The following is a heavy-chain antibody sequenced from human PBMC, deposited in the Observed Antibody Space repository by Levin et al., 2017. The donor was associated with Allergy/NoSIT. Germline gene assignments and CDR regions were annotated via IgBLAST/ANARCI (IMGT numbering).Heavy chain of an antibody. CDR1: GFTFSTYS. J-gene: IGHJ4*02. CDR2: ISSSSNYK. V-gene: IGHV3-21*01. D-gene: IGHD3-10*01. CDR3: ARGVPDDY. Sequence: LSLTCAASGFTFSTYSMNWVRQAPGKGLEWVSSISSSSNYKYYADPVKGRFIISRDNAKNSLCLQMNGLRAGDATVYYCARGVPDDYWGQGTVVTVSS.